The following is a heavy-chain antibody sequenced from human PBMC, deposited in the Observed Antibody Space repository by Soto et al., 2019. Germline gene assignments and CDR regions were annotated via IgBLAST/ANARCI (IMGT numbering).Heavy chain of an antibody. CDR2: ISYDGSNK. V-gene: IGHV3-30*18. CDR1: GFTFSSYG. D-gene: IGHD3-3*01. Sequence: QVQLVESGGGVVQPGRSLRLSCAASGFTFSSYGMHWVRQAPGKGLEWVAVISYDGSNKYYADSVKGRFTISRDNSKNTLYMQMNSLRAEDTAVYYCANAGNFLEWLRGWFDPWGQGTLVTVSS. J-gene: IGHJ5*02. CDR3: ANAGNFLEWLRGWFDP.